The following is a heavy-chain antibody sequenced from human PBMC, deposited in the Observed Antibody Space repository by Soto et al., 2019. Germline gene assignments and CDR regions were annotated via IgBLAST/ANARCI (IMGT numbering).Heavy chain of an antibody. CDR1: EFKSKNHV. CDR3: AKDWRYSSSSFFDY. V-gene: IGHV3-23*01. CDR2: ISGSGDST. D-gene: IGHD6-6*01. J-gene: IGHJ4*02. Sequence: GGSIRLSNADAEFKSKNHVIPWVRKAPGKGLEWVSTISGSGDSTYYADSVKGRFTISRDFSKSTLYLQMNSLRAEDTAVYYCAKDWRYSSSSFFDYWGQGTLVTVSS.